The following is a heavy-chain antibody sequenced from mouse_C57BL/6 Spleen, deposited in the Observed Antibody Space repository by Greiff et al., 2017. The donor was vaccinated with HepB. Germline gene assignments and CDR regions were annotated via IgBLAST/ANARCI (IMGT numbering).Heavy chain of an antibody. D-gene: IGHD2-4*01. V-gene: IGHV1-39*01. Sequence: EVQLQQSGPELVKPGASVKISCKASGYSFTDYNMNWVKQSNGKSLEWIGVINPNYGTTSYNQKFRGKATLTVDQSSSTAYMQLNSLTSEDSAVYYCARSGGYDYERAMDYWGQGTSVTVSS. CDR2: INPNYGTT. CDR1: GYSFTDYN. CDR3: ARSGGYDYERAMDY. J-gene: IGHJ4*01.